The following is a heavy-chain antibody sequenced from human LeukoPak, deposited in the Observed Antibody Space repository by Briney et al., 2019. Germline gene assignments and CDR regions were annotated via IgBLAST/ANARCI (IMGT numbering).Heavy chain of an antibody. J-gene: IGHJ3*02. Sequence: SETLSLTCTVSGGSISSGGYYWSWIRQHPGKGLEWIGYIYYSGSTNYNPSLKSRVTISVDTSKNQFSLKLSSVTAADTAVYYCARDFGVVIPDAFDIWGQGTMVTVSS. D-gene: IGHD3-3*01. V-gene: IGHV4-61*08. CDR2: IYYSGST. CDR1: GGSISSGGYY. CDR3: ARDFGVVIPDAFDI.